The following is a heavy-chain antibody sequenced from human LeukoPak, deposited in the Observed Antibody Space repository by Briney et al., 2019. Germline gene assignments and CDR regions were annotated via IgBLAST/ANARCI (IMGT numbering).Heavy chain of an antibody. D-gene: IGHD3-10*01. Sequence: SETLSLTCTVSGGSISSSSYYWGWIRQPPGKGLEWIGSIYYSGSTYYNPSLKSRVTISVDTSKNQFSLKLSSVTAADTAVYYCARRYSRYGSGSYYNRRPYYYYYMDVWGKGTTVTISS. J-gene: IGHJ6*03. CDR3: ARRYSRYGSGSYYNRRPYYYYYMDV. CDR2: IYYSGST. V-gene: IGHV4-39*07. CDR1: GGSISSSSYY.